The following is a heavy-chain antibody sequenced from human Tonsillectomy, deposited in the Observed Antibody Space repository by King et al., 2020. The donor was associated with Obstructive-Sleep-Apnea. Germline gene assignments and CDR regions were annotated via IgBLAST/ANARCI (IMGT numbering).Heavy chain of an antibody. CDR1: GFTFSRYG. Sequence: VQLVESGGGVVQPGRSLRLSCAASGFTFSRYGMHWVRQTPGKGLEWVAVISYDGGNKYYADSVKGRFTISRDNSKNTLYLQMNSLRPEDTAVYYCASDFSDYGTFDYWGQGTLVTVSS. V-gene: IGHV3-30*03. D-gene: IGHD4-17*01. CDR2: ISYDGGNK. J-gene: IGHJ4*02. CDR3: ASDFSDYGTFDY.